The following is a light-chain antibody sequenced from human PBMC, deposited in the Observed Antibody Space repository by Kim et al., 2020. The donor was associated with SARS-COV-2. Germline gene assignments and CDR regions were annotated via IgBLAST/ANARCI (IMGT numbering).Light chain of an antibody. CDR2: GAS. J-gene: IGKJ1*01. CDR3: QQNSSSPAT. V-gene: IGKV3-20*01. Sequence: SRGESATLSCRAGQSVRGTYLAWYQQRPDQDPRILICGASRRATGIPDRFSGSGSGTDFTLTITRLEHEDFAVYYCQQNSSSPATFGQGAKVDIK. CDR1: QSVRGTY.